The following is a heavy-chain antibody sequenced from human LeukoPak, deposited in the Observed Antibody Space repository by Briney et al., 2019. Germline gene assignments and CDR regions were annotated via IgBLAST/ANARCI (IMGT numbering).Heavy chain of an antibody. D-gene: IGHD3-22*01. V-gene: IGHV1-69*13. CDR3: ARADYYDSSGYSIYFDY. CDR2: IIPIFGTA. Sequence: SVKVSCKASGYTFTSYYMHWVRQAPGQGLEWMEGIIPIFGTANYAQKFQGRVTITADESTSTAYMELSSLRSEDTAVYYCARADYYDSSGYSIYFDYWGQGTLVTVSS. CDR1: GYTFTSYY. J-gene: IGHJ4*02.